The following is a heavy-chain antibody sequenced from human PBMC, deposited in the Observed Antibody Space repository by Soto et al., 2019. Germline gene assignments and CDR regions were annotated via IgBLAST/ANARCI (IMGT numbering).Heavy chain of an antibody. V-gene: IGHV1-69*01. J-gene: IGHJ4*02. Sequence: QEQLVQSGAEVKKSGSSVKVSCKASGGLFSTYAIIWVRQAPGQGLEWMGGIIPVFATTYYAEKFEGRVTITDDESTTTDYMELSSLISEDTAMYYCARGDIGYVWFNDIWGQGTLVTVSS. D-gene: IGHD3-16*01. CDR1: GGLFSTYA. CDR2: IIPVFATT. CDR3: ARGDIGYVWFNDI.